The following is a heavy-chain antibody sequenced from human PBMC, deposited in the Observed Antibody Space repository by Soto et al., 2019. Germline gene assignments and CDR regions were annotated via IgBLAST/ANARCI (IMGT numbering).Heavy chain of an antibody. Sequence: GGSLRLSCTASGFTVGDYAMSWFRQAPGKGLEWVGFIRSKAYGGTTEYAASVKGRFTISRDDSKSIAYLQMNSLKTEDTAVYYCTRIVGVTMGRPRYDSSGYYRRGAFDIWGQGTMGTVSS. CDR3: TRIVGVTMGRPRYDSSGYYRRGAFDI. J-gene: IGHJ3*02. CDR2: IRSKAYGGTT. V-gene: IGHV3-49*03. CDR1: GFTVGDYA. D-gene: IGHD3-22*01.